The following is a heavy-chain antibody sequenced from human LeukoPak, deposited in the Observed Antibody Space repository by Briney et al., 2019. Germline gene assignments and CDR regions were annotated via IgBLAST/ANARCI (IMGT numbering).Heavy chain of an antibody. Sequence: PGGSLRLSCAASGLTFSDYYMSWIRQAPGKGLEWVSYISNSGSTIYYAGSVKGRFTISRDNAKNSLHLQTDSLRAEDTAVYYCARARGLGPGGHFDLWGRGTLVTVSS. D-gene: IGHD1-26*01. CDR3: ARARGLGPGGHFDL. CDR1: GLTFSDYY. V-gene: IGHV3-11*04. J-gene: IGHJ2*01. CDR2: ISNSGSTI.